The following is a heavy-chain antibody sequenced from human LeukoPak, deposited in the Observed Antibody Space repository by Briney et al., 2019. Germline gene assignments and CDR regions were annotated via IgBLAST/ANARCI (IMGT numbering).Heavy chain of an antibody. CDR2: IYHSGST. V-gene: IGHV4-39*07. CDR3: ARGGCSSTSCYSSFDY. CDR1: GGSISSSSYY. D-gene: IGHD2-2*01. Sequence: PSETLSLTCTVSGGSISSSSYYWGWLRQPPGKGLEWIGSIYHSGSTYYNPSLKSRVTISVDTSKNQFSLKLSSVTAADTAVYYCARGGCSSTSCYSSFDYWGQGTLVTVSS. J-gene: IGHJ4*02.